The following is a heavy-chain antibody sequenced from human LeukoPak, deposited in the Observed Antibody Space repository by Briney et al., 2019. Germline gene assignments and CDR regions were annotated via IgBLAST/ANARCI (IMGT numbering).Heavy chain of an antibody. CDR1: GFTFSSYA. Sequence: PGGSLRLSCAASGFTFSSYAMHWVRQAPGKGLEWVAVISYDGSNKYYADSVKGRFTISRDNSKNTLYLQMNRLRAEDTAVYYCARGPGDAKNFFLGYWGQGTLVTVSS. D-gene: IGHD3-16*01. CDR2: ISYDGSNK. J-gene: IGHJ4*02. V-gene: IGHV3-30-3*01. CDR3: ARGPGDAKNFFLGY.